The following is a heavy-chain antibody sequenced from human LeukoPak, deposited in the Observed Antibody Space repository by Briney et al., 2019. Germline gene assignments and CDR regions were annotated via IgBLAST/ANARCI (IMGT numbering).Heavy chain of an antibody. V-gene: IGHV1-46*01. CDR3: ARSYNSSGYYWPY. D-gene: IGHD3-22*01. J-gene: IGHJ4*02. CDR2: INPSGGST. CDR1: GYTFTSYG. Sequence: ASVKVSCKASGYTFTSYGISWVRQAPGQGLEWMGIINPSGGSTSYTQKFQGRVTMTRDTSTSTVYMELSSLRSEDTAVYYCARSYNSSGYYWPYWGQGTLVTVSS.